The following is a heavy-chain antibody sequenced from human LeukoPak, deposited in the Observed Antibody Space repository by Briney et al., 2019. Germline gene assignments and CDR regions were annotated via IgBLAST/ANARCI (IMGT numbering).Heavy chain of an antibody. Sequence: PSETLSLTCTVSGGSISSSSYYWGWIRQPPGKGLEWIGSIYYSGSTYYNPSLKSRVTISVDTSKNQFSLKLSSVTAADTAVYYCAGSVDTAMVRSPLDYWGQGTLVTVSS. V-gene: IGHV4-39*07. CDR2: IYYSGST. CDR1: GGSISSSSYY. D-gene: IGHD5-18*01. J-gene: IGHJ4*02. CDR3: AGSVDTAMVRSPLDY.